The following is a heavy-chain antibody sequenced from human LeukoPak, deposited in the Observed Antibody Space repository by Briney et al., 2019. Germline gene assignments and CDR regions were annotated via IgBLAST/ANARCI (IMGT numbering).Heavy chain of an antibody. Sequence: GGSLRLSCATSGFTFRSYSMNWVRQAPGKGLEWVSYIRGGSSDIHYADSVKGRFTISGDDAKNTLYLQMNSLRAEDTAVYSCVRDHEWAFDYWGQGTLVTVSS. J-gene: IGHJ4*02. D-gene: IGHD1-26*01. CDR3: VRDHEWAFDY. CDR2: IRGGSSDI. CDR1: GFTFRSYS. V-gene: IGHV3-21*05.